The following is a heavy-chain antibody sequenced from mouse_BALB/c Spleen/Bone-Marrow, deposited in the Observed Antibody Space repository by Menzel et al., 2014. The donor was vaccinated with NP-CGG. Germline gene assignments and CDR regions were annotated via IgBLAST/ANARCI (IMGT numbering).Heavy chain of an antibody. CDR1: GYAFSSYW. CDR2: IYPGDGDT. CDR3: ARSDYYAMGY. J-gene: IGHJ4*01. Sequence: QVQLQQSGAELVRPGSSVKISCKASGYAFSSYWMNWVKQRPGQGLEWIGQIYPGDGDTNYNGKFKGKATLTADKSSSTAYMQLSSLTSEDSAVYFCARSDYYAMGYWGQGTSVTVSS. V-gene: IGHV1-80*01.